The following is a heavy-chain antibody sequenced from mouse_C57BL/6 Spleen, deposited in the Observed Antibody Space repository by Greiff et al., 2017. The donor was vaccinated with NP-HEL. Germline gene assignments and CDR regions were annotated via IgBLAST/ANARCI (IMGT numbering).Heavy chain of an antibody. J-gene: IGHJ1*03. Sequence: QVQLQQPGAELVKPGASVKLSCKASGYTFTSYWMHWVKQRPGQGLEWIGMIHPNSGSTNYNEKFKSKATLTVDKSSSTAYMQLSSLTSEDSAVYYCARYPIYYGTWYFDVWGTGTTVTVSS. V-gene: IGHV1-64*01. CDR2: IHPNSGST. D-gene: IGHD2-1*01. CDR1: GYTFTSYW. CDR3: ARYPIYYGTWYFDV.